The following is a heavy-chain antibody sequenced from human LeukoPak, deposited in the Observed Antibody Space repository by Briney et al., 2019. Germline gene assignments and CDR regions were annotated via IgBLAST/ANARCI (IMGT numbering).Heavy chain of an antibody. CDR3: AREGGPDSSGYYSVLDY. J-gene: IGHJ4*02. D-gene: IGHD3-22*01. CDR1: GYTFTGYY. Sequence: ASVKVSCKASGYTFTGYYMHWVRQAPGQGLEWMGWINPNSGGTNYAQKFQGRVTTTRDTSTSTVYMELSSLRSEDTAVYYCAREGGPDSSGYYSVLDYWGQGTLVTVSS. CDR2: INPNSGGT. V-gene: IGHV1-2*02.